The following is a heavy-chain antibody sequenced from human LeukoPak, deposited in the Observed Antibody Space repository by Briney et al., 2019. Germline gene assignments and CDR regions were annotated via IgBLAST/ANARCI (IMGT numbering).Heavy chain of an antibody. V-gene: IGHV3-23*01. CDR2: ISGSGGST. J-gene: IGHJ4*02. D-gene: IGHD6-13*01. CDR3: AKSRAADTTLLFDY. CDR1: GFTFSSYA. Sequence: GGSLRLSCAASGFTFSSYAMSWVRQAPGKGLEWVSAISGSGGSTYYADSVKGRFTISRDNSKNTLSLQMNSLRAEDTAVYYCAKSRAADTTLLFDYWGQGTLVTVSS.